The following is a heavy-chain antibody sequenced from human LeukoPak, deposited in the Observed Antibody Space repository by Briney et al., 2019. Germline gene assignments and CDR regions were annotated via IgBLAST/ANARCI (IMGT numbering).Heavy chain of an antibody. Sequence: GGSPRLSCAASGFIFSDYWMSWVRQAPGRGLEWVANTHGSEKYYVDSVKGRFTISRDNAKNSLYLQMNSLRAEDTAVYYCARETPYGSLTFDYWGQGTLVTVSS. D-gene: IGHD3-10*01. V-gene: IGHV3-7*03. J-gene: IGHJ4*02. CDR3: ARETPYGSLTFDY. CDR2: THGSEK. CDR1: GFIFSDYW.